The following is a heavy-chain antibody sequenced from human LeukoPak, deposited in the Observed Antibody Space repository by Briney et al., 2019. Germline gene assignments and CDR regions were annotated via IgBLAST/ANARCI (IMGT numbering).Heavy chain of an antibody. Sequence: ASVKVSCKASGGAFSSYALTWVRQAPGQGLEWMGGIIPIFGTPKYAQKFQGRVTITADESTSTAYMELNSLRSEDTAVYFCARDTSGAGACENDYGMDVWGQGATVTVSS. CDR2: IIPIFGTP. V-gene: IGHV1-69*13. CDR1: GGAFSSYA. J-gene: IGHJ6*02. D-gene: IGHD1-26*01. CDR3: ARDTSGAGACENDYGMDV.